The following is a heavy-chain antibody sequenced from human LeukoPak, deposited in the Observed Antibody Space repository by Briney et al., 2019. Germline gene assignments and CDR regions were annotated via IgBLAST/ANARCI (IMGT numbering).Heavy chain of an antibody. V-gene: IGHV3-48*01. D-gene: IGHD1-26*01. CDR3: AREVGTPQAFDI. CDR2: INGRSSTI. Sequence: GGSLRLSCAASRFTFGNYGVNWVRQAPGKGLEWVLYINGRSSTIYYADSVRGRFTISRDNAKNSLYLQMNSLKAEDTAIYYCAREVGTPQAFDIWGQGTMVTVSS. CDR1: RFTFGNYG. J-gene: IGHJ3*02.